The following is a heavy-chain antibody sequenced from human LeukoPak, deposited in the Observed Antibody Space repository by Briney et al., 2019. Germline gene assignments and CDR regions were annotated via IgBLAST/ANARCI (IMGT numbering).Heavy chain of an antibody. CDR1: GGSISSSSYY. CDR3: ARHGDNGRYQFNFDY. CDR2: IYYSGST. V-gene: IGHV4-61*05. D-gene: IGHD1-26*01. J-gene: IGHJ4*02. Sequence: PSETLSLTCTVSGGSISSSSYYWSWIRQSPGKGLEWIGYIYYSGSTTYNPSLKSRVTISVDTSKNQFSLMLSSVTAADTAIYYCARHGDNGRYQFNFDYWGQGTLVTVPS.